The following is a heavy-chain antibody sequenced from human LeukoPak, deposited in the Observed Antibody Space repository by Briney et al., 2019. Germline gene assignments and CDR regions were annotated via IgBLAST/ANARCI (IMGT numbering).Heavy chain of an antibody. Sequence: GGSLRLTCAASGFTFSSYAMSWVRQAPGKGLEWVSAISGSGGSTYYADSVKGRFTISGDNSKNTLYQQMNSLRAEDTAVYYCAKDMDIVVVPAAYDYWGQGTLVTVSS. CDR1: GFTFSSYA. D-gene: IGHD2-2*03. V-gene: IGHV3-23*01. CDR2: ISGSGGST. CDR3: AKDMDIVVVPAAYDY. J-gene: IGHJ4*02.